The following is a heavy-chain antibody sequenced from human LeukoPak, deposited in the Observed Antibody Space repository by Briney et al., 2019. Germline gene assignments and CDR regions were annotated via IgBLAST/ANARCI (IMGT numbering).Heavy chain of an antibody. Sequence: SETLSLTCTVSGGSVGSGSYYWSWIRQPPGKGLEWIGYIYYSGSTNYNPSLKSRVTISVDTSKNQFSLKLSSVTAADTAVYYCARAGVVVAATDYWGQGTLVTVSS. CDR2: IYYSGST. V-gene: IGHV4-61*01. CDR1: GGSVGSGSYY. J-gene: IGHJ4*02. CDR3: ARAGVVVAATDY. D-gene: IGHD2-15*01.